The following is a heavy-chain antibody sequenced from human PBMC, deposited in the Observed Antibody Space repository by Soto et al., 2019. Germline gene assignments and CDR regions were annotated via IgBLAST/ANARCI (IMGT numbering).Heavy chain of an antibody. D-gene: IGHD5-12*01. CDR3: AREGVAPYYYYGMDV. CDR2: ISSYNGDT. V-gene: IGHV1-18*01. Sequence: QVQLVQSGAEVKKPGASVKVSCKASGYTFTRSGISWVREAPGQGPEWMGWISSYNGDTNYAQTFQGRVTMTTDTSTSTAYMELRSLRSDDTAVYYCAREGVAPYYYYGMDVCRQVTPVTVSS. CDR1: GYTFTRSG. J-gene: IGHJ6*02.